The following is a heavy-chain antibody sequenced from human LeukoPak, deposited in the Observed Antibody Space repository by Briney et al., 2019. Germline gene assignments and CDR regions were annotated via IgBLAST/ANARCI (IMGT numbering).Heavy chain of an antibody. V-gene: IGHV3-21*01. CDR1: GFTFSSYS. Sequence: PGRSLTLSCAASGFTFSSYSMNWVRQAPGKGLEWVSSISSISSYIYYADSVKGRFTISRDNAKNSLYLQMNRLRAEDTAVYYCARDYSGSYYWGQGTLVTVSS. CDR3: ARDYSGSYY. J-gene: IGHJ4*02. CDR2: ISSISSYI. D-gene: IGHD1-26*01.